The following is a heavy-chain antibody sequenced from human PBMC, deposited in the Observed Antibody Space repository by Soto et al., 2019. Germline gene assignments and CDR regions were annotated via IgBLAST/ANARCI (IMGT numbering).Heavy chain of an antibody. Sequence: QVQLVESGGGVVQPGRSLRLSCAASGFTFSSYAMHWVRQAPGKGLEWVAVISYDGSNKYYADSVKGRFTISRDNSKNTLYLQMNSLRAEDTAVYYCARGGGRNWFDPWGQGTLVTVSS. CDR3: ARGGGRNWFDP. J-gene: IGHJ5*02. V-gene: IGHV3-30-3*01. CDR2: ISYDGSNK. CDR1: GFTFSSYA. D-gene: IGHD3-16*01.